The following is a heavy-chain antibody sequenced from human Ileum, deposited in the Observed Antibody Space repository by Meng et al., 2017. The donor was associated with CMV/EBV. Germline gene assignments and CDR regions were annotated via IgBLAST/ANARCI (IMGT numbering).Heavy chain of an antibody. CDR3: ARGSSSWAFDY. J-gene: IGHJ4*02. D-gene: IGHD2-2*01. Sequence: VRLADAGPGLGKPSVTLSLTCTGLCGSIRGYYWSWIRQPATKGLEWIGRVYSSGSTDYNPSLQSRVTMSVDTSKNQFSLKLSSVTAADTAVYYCARGSSSWAFDYWGQGILVTVSS. CDR1: CGSIRGYY. CDR2: VYSSGST. V-gene: IGHV4-4*07.